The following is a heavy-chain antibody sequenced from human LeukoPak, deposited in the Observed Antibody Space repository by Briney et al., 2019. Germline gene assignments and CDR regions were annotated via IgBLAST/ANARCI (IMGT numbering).Heavy chain of an antibody. J-gene: IGHJ4*02. V-gene: IGHV3-23*01. CDR3: AKDFSIGYSARFDY. CDR2: IYENGGTT. D-gene: IGHD2-21*01. CDR1: GFTFRSHA. Sequence: GGSLRLSCVGSGFTFRSHAMSWVRQAPEKGLEFVSGIYENGGTTYYADSVKGRFSISRDNSKNTLYLQMDSLRGEDTAVYYCAKDFSIGYSARFDYWGQGALVTVSS.